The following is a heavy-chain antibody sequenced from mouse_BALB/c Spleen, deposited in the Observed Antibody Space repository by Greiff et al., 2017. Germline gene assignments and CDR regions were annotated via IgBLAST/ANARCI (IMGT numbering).Heavy chain of an antibody. CDR3: TRDYVLDYFDY. CDR1: GYTFTDYE. CDR2: IDPETGGT. J-gene: IGHJ2*01. Sequence: VKLQESGAELVRPGASVTLSCKASGYTFTDYEMHWVKQTPVHGLEWIGAIDPETGGTAYNQKFKGKATLTADKSSSTAYMELRSLTSEDSAVYYCTRDYVLDYFDYWGQGTTLTVSS. V-gene: IGHV1-15*01. D-gene: IGHD2-4*01.